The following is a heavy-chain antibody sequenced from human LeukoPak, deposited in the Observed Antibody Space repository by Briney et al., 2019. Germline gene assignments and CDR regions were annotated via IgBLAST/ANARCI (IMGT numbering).Heavy chain of an antibody. V-gene: IGHV1-18*01. Sequence: ASVKVSCKASGYTFTSYGISWVRQAPGQGLEWMGWISAYNGNTNYAQKLQGRVTMTRDTSISTAYMELSRLRSDDTAVYYCARSLAAAGSWFDPWGQGTLVTVSS. J-gene: IGHJ5*02. CDR3: ARSLAAAGSWFDP. CDR2: ISAYNGNT. CDR1: GYTFTSYG. D-gene: IGHD6-13*01.